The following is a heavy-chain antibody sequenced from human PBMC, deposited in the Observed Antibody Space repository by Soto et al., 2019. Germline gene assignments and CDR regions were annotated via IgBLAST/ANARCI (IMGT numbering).Heavy chain of an antibody. CDR2: ISRDGTKK. V-gene: IGHV3-30*18. D-gene: IGHD6-6*01. Sequence: QVQLAESGGGVVQPGTSLRVSCAASGFSFSRFDMHWVRQGPGRGLEWVAVISRDGTKKTYADSVKGRFIISRDNFKDIVHLQMNTLRIEDSGLYYCAKDGGSGLSSSSPPDFWGQGTLVTVSS. J-gene: IGHJ4*02. CDR1: GFSFSRFD. CDR3: AKDGGSGLSSSSPPDF.